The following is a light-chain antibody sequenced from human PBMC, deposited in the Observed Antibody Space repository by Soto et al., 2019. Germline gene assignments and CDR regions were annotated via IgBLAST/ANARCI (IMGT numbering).Light chain of an antibody. J-gene: IGLJ2*01. V-gene: IGLV2-14*01. CDR3: SSYTSSSTIVV. Sequence: QSVLTQPASVSGSPGQSITSSCTGTSSDVGGYNYVSWYQQHPGKAPKLMIYEVSNRPSGVSNRFSGSKSGNTASLTISGLQAEDEADYYCSSYTSSSTIVVFGGGTQLTVL. CDR2: EVS. CDR1: SSDVGGYNY.